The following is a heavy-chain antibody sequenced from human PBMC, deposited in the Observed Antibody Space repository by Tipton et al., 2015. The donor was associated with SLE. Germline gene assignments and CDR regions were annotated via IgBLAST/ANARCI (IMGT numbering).Heavy chain of an antibody. Sequence: QVQLVQSGPEVKKPGASVKVSCKASGYTFIDYYIHWVRQAPGQGLEWMGWINPNSGGTLCAQKFQGRVTFTRDTSISTAYMELSRLRSDDTAVYYCARALGGDDFWSGYYSDYYYGMDVWGQGTTVTVSS. D-gene: IGHD3-3*01. J-gene: IGHJ6*02. CDR3: ARALGGDDFWSGYYSDYYYGMDV. CDR1: GYTFIDYY. V-gene: IGHV1-2*02. CDR2: INPNSGGT.